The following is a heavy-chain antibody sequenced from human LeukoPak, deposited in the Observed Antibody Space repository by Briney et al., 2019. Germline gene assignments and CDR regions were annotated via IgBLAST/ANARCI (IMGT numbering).Heavy chain of an antibody. J-gene: IGHJ5*02. V-gene: IGHV3-30*02. Sequence: GGSLRLSCAASGFTFSSYGMHWVRQAPGKGLEWVAFIRYDGSNKYYADSVKGRFTISRDNSKNTLYLQMNSLRAEDTAVYYCAKPSVGYCSGGSCYSRFHWFDPWGQGTLVTVSS. CDR1: GFTFSSYG. CDR2: IRYDGSNK. D-gene: IGHD2-15*01. CDR3: AKPSVGYCSGGSCYSRFHWFDP.